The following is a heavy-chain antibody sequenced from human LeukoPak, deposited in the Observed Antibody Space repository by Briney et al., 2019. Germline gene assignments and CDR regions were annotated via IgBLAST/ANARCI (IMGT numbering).Heavy chain of an antibody. CDR3: ASNRRDATYYFDY. Sequence: PSQTLSLTCTVSGGSISSGSYYWSCIGQHPGKGLEWIGSIYYSGSTYYSPSLKSRLTMSVDTSKNQFSLKLSSVTAADTAVYYCASNRRDATYYFDYWGQETLVTVSS. CDR1: GGSISSGSYY. J-gene: IGHJ4*02. D-gene: IGHD1-14*01. CDR2: IYYSGST. V-gene: IGHV4-31*03.